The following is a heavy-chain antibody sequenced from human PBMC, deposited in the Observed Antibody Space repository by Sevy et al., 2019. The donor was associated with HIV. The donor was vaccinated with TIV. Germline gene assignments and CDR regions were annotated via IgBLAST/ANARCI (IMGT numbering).Heavy chain of an antibody. CDR3: VRAIATADSF. V-gene: IGHV3-7*01. J-gene: IGHJ4*02. D-gene: IGHD6-13*01. CDR2: INQDGSVN. CDR1: GFSLNSYW. Sequence: GGSLRLSCVASGFSLNSYWMLWIRQAPGKGLEWVANINQDGSVNYYADSVKGRFTISRDNARNLVSLQMNILRVEDTAVYYCVRAIATADSFWGQRTLVTVSS.